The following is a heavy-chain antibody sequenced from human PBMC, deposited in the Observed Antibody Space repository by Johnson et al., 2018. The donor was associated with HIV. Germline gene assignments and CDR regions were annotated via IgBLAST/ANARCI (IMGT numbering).Heavy chain of an antibody. J-gene: IGHJ3*02. CDR1: GFTFRHAW. Sequence: VQLVESGGGLVKPGGSLRLSCTASGFTFRHAWMSWVRQAPGKGLEWIGRVKSKTDGGTMDYAAPVKGRFTMSRDDSKNTLFLQMNSLKTEDTAIYYCARSWAYYYALTDAFDIWGQGTMVTVSS. D-gene: IGHD3-10*01. V-gene: IGHV3-15*01. CDR2: VKSKTDGGTM. CDR3: ARSWAYYYALTDAFDI.